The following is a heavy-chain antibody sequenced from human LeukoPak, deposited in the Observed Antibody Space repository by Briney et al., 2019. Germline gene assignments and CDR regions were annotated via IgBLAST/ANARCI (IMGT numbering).Heavy chain of an antibody. CDR2: INSDGSTT. V-gene: IGHV3-74*01. J-gene: IGHJ5*02. CDR1: GFTFSSYW. CDR3: ARARWEQPNWFDP. D-gene: IGHD1-26*01. Sequence: GGSLRLSCTASGFTFSSYWMHWVRQAPGKGLVWVSRINSDGSTTFYADSVKGRFTIPRDNAKNTLYLQMNSLRAEDTAVHYCARARWEQPNWFDPWGQGTLVTVSS.